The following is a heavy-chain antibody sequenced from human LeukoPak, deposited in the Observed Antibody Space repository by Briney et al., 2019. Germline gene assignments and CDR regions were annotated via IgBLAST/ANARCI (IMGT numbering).Heavy chain of an antibody. Sequence: SETLSLTCTVSGGSISSYYWSWIRQPPGKGLEWIGYIYYSGDTNYNPSLKSRVTISVDTSKNQFSLKLSSVTAADTAVYYCARDQPYYDILTGYYPDWYFDLWGRGTLVTVSS. D-gene: IGHD3-9*01. J-gene: IGHJ2*01. V-gene: IGHV4-59*01. CDR1: GGSISSYY. CDR2: IYYSGDT. CDR3: ARDQPYYDILTGYYPDWYFDL.